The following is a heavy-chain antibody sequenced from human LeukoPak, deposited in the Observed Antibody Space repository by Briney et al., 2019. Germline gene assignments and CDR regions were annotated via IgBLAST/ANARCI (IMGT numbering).Heavy chain of an antibody. CDR3: ARQASGLNAFDI. Sequence: GGSLRLSCAASGFTFSDYYMNWIRQAPGKGLEWVSYISSSGSSIYYADSVKDRFTISRDNAKNSLYLQMNSLRAEDTAVYYCARQASGLNAFDIWGQGTLVTVSS. J-gene: IGHJ3*02. CDR1: GFTFSDYY. V-gene: IGHV3-11*04. D-gene: IGHD6-25*01. CDR2: ISSSGSSI.